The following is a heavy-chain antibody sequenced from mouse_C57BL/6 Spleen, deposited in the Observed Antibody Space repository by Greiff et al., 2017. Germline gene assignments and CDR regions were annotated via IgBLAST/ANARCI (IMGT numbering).Heavy chain of an antibody. CDR1: GYSITSGYY. V-gene: IGHV3-6*01. CDR3: ARDPIYYDYDDAMDY. CDR2: ISYDGSN. Sequence: VQLQQSGPGLVKPSQSLSLTCSVTGYSITSGYYWNWIRQFPGNKLEWMGYISYDGSNNYNPSLKNRISITRDTSKNQFFLKLNSVTTEDTATYYCARDPIYYDYDDAMDYWGQGTSVTVSS. D-gene: IGHD2-4*01. J-gene: IGHJ4*01.